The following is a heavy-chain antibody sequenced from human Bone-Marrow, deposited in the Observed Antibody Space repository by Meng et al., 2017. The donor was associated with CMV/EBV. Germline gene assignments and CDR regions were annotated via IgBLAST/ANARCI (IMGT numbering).Heavy chain of an antibody. CDR1: GYTFTGYY. D-gene: IGHD2-2*01. CDR3: ARGLCSSTSCYPAPDPNPPYGMDV. J-gene: IGHJ6*02. V-gene: IGHV1-2*02. CDR2: INPNSGGT. Sequence: ASVKVSCKASGYTFTGYYMHWVRQAPGQGLEWMGWINPNSGGTNYAQKFRGRVTMTRDTSISTAYMELSRLRSEDTAVYYCARGLCSSTSCYPAPDPNPPYGMDVWGQGTTVTVSS.